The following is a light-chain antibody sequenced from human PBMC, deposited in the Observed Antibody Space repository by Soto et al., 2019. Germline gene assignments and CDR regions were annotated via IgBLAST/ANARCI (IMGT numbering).Light chain of an antibody. CDR1: QSVSTY. CDR3: YQRYNSIIT. Sequence: EIWLTQSPGTLSLPPGESATLSCRASQSVSTYLDWYQKKPGKAPRLLIYDASTRATGIPARFSGSGSGTHFTLTISSIEDEDFAVYYCYQRYNSIITFGQGTGLEI. J-gene: IGKJ5*01. V-gene: IGKV3-11*01. CDR2: DAS.